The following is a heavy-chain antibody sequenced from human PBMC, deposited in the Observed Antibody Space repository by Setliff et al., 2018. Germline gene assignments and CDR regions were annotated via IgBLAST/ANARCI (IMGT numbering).Heavy chain of an antibody. CDR1: GVSVSRHY. Sequence: SETLSLTCIVSGVSVSRHYWSWIWQPPGKTLEWIGYIYTGGSTTYNPSLKSRVTLSLDTSKNHLSLNLTSVTAADTAVYYCARGAGEYSGNYYRWGQGALVTVSS. J-gene: IGHJ5*02. V-gene: IGHV4-4*08. D-gene: IGHD1-26*01. CDR2: IYTGGST. CDR3: ARGAGEYSGNYYR.